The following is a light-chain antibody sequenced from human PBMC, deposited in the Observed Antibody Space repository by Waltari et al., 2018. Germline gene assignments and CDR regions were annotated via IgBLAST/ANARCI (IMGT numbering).Light chain of an antibody. J-gene: IGKJ1*01. CDR3: KQYYLSRT. CDR1: QSLLYESDNKTY. V-gene: IGKV4-1*01. Sequence: DIEMTQSPDSLAVSLGERASIHCKSSQSLLYESDNKTYLAWYQQKPGQAPKLLIYWASTRDSGVPERLRGSGSGTDFALTISSLQAVDVAIYYCKQYYLSRTFGQGTKVEI. CDR2: WAS.